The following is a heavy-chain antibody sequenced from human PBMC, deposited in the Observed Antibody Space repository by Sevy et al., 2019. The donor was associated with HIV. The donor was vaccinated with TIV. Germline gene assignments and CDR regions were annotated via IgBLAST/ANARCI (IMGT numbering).Heavy chain of an antibody. V-gene: IGHV3-7*01. Sequence: GGALRLFCAAFGFTFSSYWMSWVRQAPGKGPELVATIKGGGREKFYVDSVKGRFTISRDNSKNPLYLQMNSLRADDTALYYCVRDGVFVVGDSMDGWGQGTTVTVSS. CDR3: VRDGVFVVGDSMDG. D-gene: IGHD2-15*01. CDR1: GFTFSSYW. CDR2: IKGGGREK. J-gene: IGHJ6*02.